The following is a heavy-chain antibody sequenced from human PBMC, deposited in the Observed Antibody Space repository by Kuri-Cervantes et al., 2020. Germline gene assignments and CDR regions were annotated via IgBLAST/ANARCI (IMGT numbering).Heavy chain of an antibody. Sequence: GGSLRLSCAASGFTFSSYAMHWVRQAPDKGLEWVATISHDGDDRHDADSVKGRFTISRDNSKNILYLEMNSLRSDDTAVYYCARDVLTYYYDSSPGGSSSDYWGQGTLVTVSS. CDR1: GFTFSSYA. D-gene: IGHD3-22*01. J-gene: IGHJ4*02. CDR3: ARDVLTYYYDSSPGGSSSDY. V-gene: IGHV3-30-3*01. CDR2: ISHDGDDR.